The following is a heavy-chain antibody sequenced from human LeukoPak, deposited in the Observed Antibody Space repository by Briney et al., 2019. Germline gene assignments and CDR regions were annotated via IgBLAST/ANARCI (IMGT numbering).Heavy chain of an antibody. CDR2: ISGSGGST. D-gene: IGHD2-2*01. J-gene: IGHJ4*02. CDR3: AKYQHYFLDY. CDR1: GFTFSSYA. V-gene: IGHV3-23*01. Sequence: GGSLRLSCAASGFTFSSYAMSWVRQAPGKGLEWVSGISGSGGSTYHADSVKGRFTISRDNSKNTLFLQMNSLRAEDTAVYYCAKYQHYFLDYWGQGTLVTVSS.